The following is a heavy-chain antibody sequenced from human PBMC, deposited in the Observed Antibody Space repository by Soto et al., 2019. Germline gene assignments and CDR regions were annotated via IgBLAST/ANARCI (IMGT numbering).Heavy chain of an antibody. CDR2: ISYDGSNK. J-gene: IGHJ5*02. CDR1: GFTFSSYA. CDR3: AREEAYSAYDYSWFDP. D-gene: IGHD5-12*01. V-gene: IGHV3-30-3*01. Sequence: PGGSLRLSCAASGFTFSSYAMHWVRQAPGKGLEWVAVISYDGSNKYYADSVKGRFTISRDNSKNTLYLQMNSLRAEDTAVYYCAREEAYSAYDYSWFDPWGQGTLVTVSS.